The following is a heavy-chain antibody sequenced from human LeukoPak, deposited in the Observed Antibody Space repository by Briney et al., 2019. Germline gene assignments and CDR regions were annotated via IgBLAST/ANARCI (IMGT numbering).Heavy chain of an antibody. CDR1: GGSITGYS. J-gene: IGHJ4*02. CDR3: ARGTAAVY. D-gene: IGHD6-25*01. V-gene: IGHV4-59*01. CDR2: ISYRGAT. Sequence: SETLSLTCTVSGGSITGYSRSWFRQSPVKGLEWIGYISYRGATNSNPSLKSRVTVSLDMSKNQFSLKLNSVTAADTAVYYCARGTAAVYWGQGTLVTVSS.